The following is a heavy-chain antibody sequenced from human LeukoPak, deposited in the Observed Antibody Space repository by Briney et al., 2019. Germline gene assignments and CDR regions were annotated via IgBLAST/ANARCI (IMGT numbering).Heavy chain of an antibody. CDR3: TRVRLGASTRYFNY. J-gene: IGHJ4*02. CDR2: IRNKANSYGT. CDR1: GFSFSDHY. V-gene: IGHV3-72*01. Sequence: GGSLGLSCAASGFSFSDHYMDWVRLAPGKGLEWVGRIRNKANSYGTEYAASVKGRFTISRDDSKDSLYLQMNSLRSEDTALYYCTRVRLGASTRYFNYWGQGTLVTVSS. D-gene: IGHD1-26*01.